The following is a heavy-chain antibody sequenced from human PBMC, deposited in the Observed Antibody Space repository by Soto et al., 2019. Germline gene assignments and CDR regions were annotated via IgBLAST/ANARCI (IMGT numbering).Heavy chain of an antibody. CDR1: GYSITAGGYY. V-gene: IGHV4-31*03. D-gene: IGHD6-19*01. CDR3: ARMYSSGSGWFHP. J-gene: IGHJ5*02. Sequence: PSETLSFTCFVSGYSITAGGYYWSWIRHHPGKGLEWIGSFYSSGSIIYNPSLRSRVSISGDTSSNQFSMSLTSVTAADTARYYCARMYSSGSGWFHPWGQGTLVTVSS. CDR2: FYSSGSI.